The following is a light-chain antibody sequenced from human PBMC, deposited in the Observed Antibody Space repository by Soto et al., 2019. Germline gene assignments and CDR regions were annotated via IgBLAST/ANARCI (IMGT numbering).Light chain of an antibody. Sequence: QSALTQPASVSGSPGQSITISCTGTSSDVGGYDYVSWYQQHPNKAPILVIFDVSNRPSGVSNRFSGSKSGNTASLTISGLQTEDGADYYCSSYTSSSTVVFGGGTKLTVL. V-gene: IGLV2-14*03. J-gene: IGLJ2*01. CDR3: SSYTSSSTVV. CDR2: DVS. CDR1: SSDVGGYDY.